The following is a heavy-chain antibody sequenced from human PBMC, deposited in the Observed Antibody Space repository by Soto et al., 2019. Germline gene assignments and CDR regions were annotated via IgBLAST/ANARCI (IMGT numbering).Heavy chain of an antibody. CDR3: ARGPRSYYGSGSYYY. CDR2: INHSGST. Sequence: QMQLQQWGAGLLKPSETLSLTCAVYGGSFSGYYWSWIRQPPGKGLEWIGEINHSGSTNYNPSLKRRVTISVDTSKNQFSLKLSSVTAADTAVYYCARGPRSYYGSGSYYYWGQGTLVTVSS. CDR1: GGSFSGYY. D-gene: IGHD3-10*01. V-gene: IGHV4-34*01. J-gene: IGHJ4*02.